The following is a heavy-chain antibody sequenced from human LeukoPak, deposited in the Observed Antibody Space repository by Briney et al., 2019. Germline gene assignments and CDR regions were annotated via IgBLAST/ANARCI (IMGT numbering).Heavy chain of an antibody. CDR2: INTDGSST. Sequence: GGSLRLSCAASGFTFSSYWMHWVRQAPGKGLVWVSRINTDGSSTSYADSVKGRFTISRDNAKNTLYLQMNSLRAEDTAVYYCARGLGTMVRGVIFPWGQGTLVTVSS. J-gene: IGHJ5*02. CDR1: GFTFSSYW. V-gene: IGHV3-74*01. D-gene: IGHD3-10*01. CDR3: ARGLGTMVRGVIFP.